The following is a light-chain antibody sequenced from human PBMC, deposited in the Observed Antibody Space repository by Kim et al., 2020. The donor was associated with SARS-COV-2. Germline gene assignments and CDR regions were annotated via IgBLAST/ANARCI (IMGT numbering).Light chain of an antibody. CDR3: QQFASAPRT. V-gene: IGKV3-20*01. CDR2: GAG. Sequence: EVVLTQSPGTLSLSPGERATLSCRASQSISSSYLAWYQQKPGQAPRLLVFGAGSRATGIPDRFSGSGSGTDFTLSISRLEPEDFAVYYCQQFASAPRTCGQGTKGDIK. CDR1: QSISSSY. J-gene: IGKJ1*01.